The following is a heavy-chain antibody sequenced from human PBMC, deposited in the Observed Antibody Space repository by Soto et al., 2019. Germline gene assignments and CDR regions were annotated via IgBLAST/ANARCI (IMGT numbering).Heavy chain of an antibody. CDR2: IYSGGST. Sequence: GGSLRLSCAASGFTVSSNYMSWVRQAPGKGLEWVSVIYSGGSTYYADSVKGRFTISRDNSKNTLYLQMNSLRAEDTAVYYCARSEAYSRPRWFDPWGQGTLVTVSS. D-gene: IGHD3-16*01. CDR3: ARSEAYSRPRWFDP. CDR1: GFTVSSNY. J-gene: IGHJ5*02. V-gene: IGHV3-66*01.